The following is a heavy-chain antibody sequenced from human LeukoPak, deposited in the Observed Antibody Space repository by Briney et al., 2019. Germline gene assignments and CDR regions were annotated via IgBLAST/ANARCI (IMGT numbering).Heavy chain of an antibody. CDR1: GFTFSSYS. V-gene: IGHV3-21*01. CDR3: ASRAMDSSGWVDY. J-gene: IGHJ4*02. D-gene: IGHD6-19*01. CDR2: ISSSSSYI. Sequence: PGGSLRLSCAASGFTFSSYSMNWVRQAPGKGLEWVSSISSSSSYIYYADSVKGRFTISRDNAKNSPYLQMNSLRAEDTAVYYCASRAMDSSGWVDYWGQGTLVTVSS.